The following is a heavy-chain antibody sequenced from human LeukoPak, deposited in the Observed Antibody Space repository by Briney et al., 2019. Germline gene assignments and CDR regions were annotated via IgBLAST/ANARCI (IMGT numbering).Heavy chain of an antibody. D-gene: IGHD1-7*01. CDR1: GGTFSSYA. CDR2: IIPIFGTA. V-gene: IGHV1-69*13. Sequence: ASVKVSCKASGGTFSSYAISWVRQAPGQGLEWMGGIIPIFGTANYAQKFQGRVTITADESTSTAYMELSSLRSEDTAAYYCAGGPGDWNSRPYYFDYWGQGTLVTVSS. CDR3: AGGPGDWNSRPYYFDY. J-gene: IGHJ4*02.